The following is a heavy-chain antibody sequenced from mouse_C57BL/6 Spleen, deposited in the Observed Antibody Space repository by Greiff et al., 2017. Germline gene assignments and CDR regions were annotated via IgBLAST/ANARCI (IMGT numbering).Heavy chain of an antibody. CDR2: IYPRSGNT. CDR1: GYTFTSYG. V-gene: IGHV1-81*01. J-gene: IGHJ2*01. Sequence: QVQLQQSGAELARPGASVKLSCKASGYTFTSYGIRWVKQRTGQGLEWIGEIYPRSGNTYYNEKFKGKATLTADKSSSTAYMELRSLPSEDSAVYFRARYHYYGSSYGYGGQGTTLTVSS. D-gene: IGHD1-1*01. CDR3: ARYHYYGSSYGY.